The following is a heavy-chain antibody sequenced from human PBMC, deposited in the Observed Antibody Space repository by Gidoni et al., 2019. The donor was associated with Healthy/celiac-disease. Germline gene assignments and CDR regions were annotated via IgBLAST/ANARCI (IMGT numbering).Heavy chain of an antibody. CDR2: IYSGGST. CDR3: ARGVGVVIIFY. J-gene: IGHJ4*02. Sequence: EVQLVESGGGVVQPGGSLRLYCAASGFTVSSNYMSWVRQAPGKGLGWVSVIYSGGSTYNADSVKSRFTISRDNSKNTLYLQMNSLRAEDTAVYYCARGVGVVIIFYWGQGTLVTVSS. D-gene: IGHD3-3*01. V-gene: IGHV3-66*01. CDR1: GFTVSSNY.